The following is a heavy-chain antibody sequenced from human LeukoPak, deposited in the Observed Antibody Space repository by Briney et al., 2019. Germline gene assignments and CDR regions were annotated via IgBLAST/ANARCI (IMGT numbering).Heavy chain of an antibody. D-gene: IGHD6-6*01. CDR2: VNWNSGST. Sequence: GGSLRLSCAASGFNFVDYGMHWVRQAPGKGLEWVSSVNWNSGSTAYADSVKGRFTVSRDNAKKSVYLQMDSLRPDDTALYYCTKDAGVGSSSPSFYFYMDAWGKGTMVSVSS. CDR1: GFNFVDYG. J-gene: IGHJ6*03. V-gene: IGHV3-9*01. CDR3: TKDAGVGSSSPSFYFYMDA.